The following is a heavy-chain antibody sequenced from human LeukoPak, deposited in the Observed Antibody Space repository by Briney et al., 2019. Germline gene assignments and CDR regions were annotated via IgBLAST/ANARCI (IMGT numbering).Heavy chain of an antibody. CDR1: GGSISSSGYY. J-gene: IGHJ4*02. CDR2: IYYSGST. V-gene: IGHV4-39*07. Sequence: SETLSLTCTVSGGSISSSGYYWGWIRQPPGKGLEWIGSIYYSGSTYYNPSLKSRVTISVDTSKNQFSLKLSSVTAADTAVYYCARGIAVAGTGYWGQGTLVTVSS. CDR3: ARGIAVAGTGY. D-gene: IGHD6-19*01.